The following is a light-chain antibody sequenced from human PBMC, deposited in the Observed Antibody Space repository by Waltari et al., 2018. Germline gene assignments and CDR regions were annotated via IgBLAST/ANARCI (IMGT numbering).Light chain of an antibody. CDR3: QQYYSIPLT. CDR2: WAS. J-gene: IGKJ4*01. CDR1: QSVLYSANNKDY. Sequence: DIVMTQSPASLAVSLGERATINCKSRQSVLYSANNKDYLALYQQKPGQPAKLLIYWASTREFGVPDRFSGSGSGTDFTLTISSLQAEDVAVYYCQQYYSIPLTFGGGTKVEIK. V-gene: IGKV4-1*01.